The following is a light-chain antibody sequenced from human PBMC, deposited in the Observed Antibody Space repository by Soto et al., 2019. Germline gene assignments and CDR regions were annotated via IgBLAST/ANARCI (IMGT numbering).Light chain of an antibody. CDR2: GAS. V-gene: IGKV3-20*01. CDR1: QSIGNSY. CDR3: QQYGRSLWT. J-gene: IGKJ1*01. Sequence: EIVLTQSPGTLSLSPGERATLSCRASQSIGNSYLAWYQQKPGQAPRLLIYGASTRATGIPDRFSGSGSGTDFTLTISRLEPEDFAVYYCQQYGRSLWTFGQWTKVEIK.